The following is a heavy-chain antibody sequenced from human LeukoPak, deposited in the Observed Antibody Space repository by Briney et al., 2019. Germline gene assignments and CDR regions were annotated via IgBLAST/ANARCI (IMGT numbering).Heavy chain of an antibody. D-gene: IGHD3-22*01. CDR2: IFPGDSYT. CDR1: GYSFSNYW. Sequence: GESLKISCKTSGYSFSNYWIGWVRQMSGKGLEWMGIIFPGDSYTKYSPSFQGQVTISVDKSISTAYLQWSSLKASDTAMYYCVRLYDFDSSGYYSGDYWGQGTLVTVSS. CDR3: VRLYDFDSSGYYSGDY. V-gene: IGHV5-51*01. J-gene: IGHJ4*02.